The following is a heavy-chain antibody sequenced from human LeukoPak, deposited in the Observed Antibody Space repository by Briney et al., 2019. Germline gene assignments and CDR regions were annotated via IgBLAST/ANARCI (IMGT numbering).Heavy chain of an antibody. J-gene: IGHJ4*02. CDR2: ISAYNGNT. D-gene: IGHD3-9*01. CDR1: GYTFTSYG. CDR3: ARAWTYYDILTGYYGDY. V-gene: IGHV1-18*01. Sequence: ASVKVSCKASGYTFTSYGISWVRQAPGQGLEWMGWISAYNGNTNYAQKLQGRVTMTTDTSTSTAYMELRSLRSDDTAVYYCARAWTYYDILTGYYGDYWGQGTLVTVSS.